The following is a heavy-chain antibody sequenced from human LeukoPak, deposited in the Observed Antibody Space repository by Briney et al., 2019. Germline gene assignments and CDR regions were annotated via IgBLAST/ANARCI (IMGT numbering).Heavy chain of an antibody. J-gene: IGHJ4*02. D-gene: IGHD3-22*01. V-gene: IGHV4-4*09. CDR1: GGSISSYY. CDR2: IYTSGST. Sequence: SETLSLTCTVSGGSISSYYWSWIRQPPGKGLEWIGYIYTSGSTNYKPSLKSRVTISVDTSKNQFSLKLSSVTAADTAVYCCARHRYDSSGYAAAEHRVGVGYYFDYWGQGTLVTVSS. CDR3: ARHRYDSSGYAAAEHRVGVGYYFDY.